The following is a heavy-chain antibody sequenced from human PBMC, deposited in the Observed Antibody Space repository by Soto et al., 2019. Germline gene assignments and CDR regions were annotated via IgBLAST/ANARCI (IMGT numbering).Heavy chain of an antibody. J-gene: IGHJ4*02. V-gene: IGHV3-7*01. CDR3: ARERGGMYSTSWYADY. CDR2: INQDGSEK. Sequence: EVQLVESGGGLVQPGGSLRLSCACSGFTFSTYWMSWVRQAPGKGLEWVAHINQDGSEKFYVDSVKGRFTISRDNAKNSLYLQMNSLRPEDTAIFYCARERGGMYSTSWYADYWGQGTLVTVSS. D-gene: IGHD6-13*01. CDR1: GFTFSTYW.